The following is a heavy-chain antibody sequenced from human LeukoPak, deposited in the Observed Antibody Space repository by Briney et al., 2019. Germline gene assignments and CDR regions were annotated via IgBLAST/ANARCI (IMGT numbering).Heavy chain of an antibody. CDR1: GFTLSSNY. CDR2: IYSGGNT. J-gene: IGHJ4*02. V-gene: IGHV3-53*01. Sequence: GGSLRLSCAASGFTLSSNYMSWVRQAPGKGVEWVSVIYSGGNTYYAVSVKGRFTISRDKSKNTLYLQMNSLRAEDTAVYYCANSYYPRRNFDYWGQGTLVTVSS. D-gene: IGHD3-22*01. CDR3: ANSYYPRRNFDY.